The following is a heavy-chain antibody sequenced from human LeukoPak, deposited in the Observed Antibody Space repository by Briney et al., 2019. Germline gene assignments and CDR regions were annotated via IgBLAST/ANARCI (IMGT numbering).Heavy chain of an antibody. D-gene: IGHD3-3*01. CDR1: GGSLSSGSYY. Sequence: SQTLSLTCTVSGGSLSSGSYYWSWIRQPAGKGLEWVGRIYTSGRTNYNPSLKSRVTISVDTSKNQFPRKLSSVTAADTAVYYGARGYYDFWSGYPVAFDYWGQGTLVTVSS. V-gene: IGHV4-61*02. J-gene: IGHJ4*02. CDR3: ARGYYDFWSGYPVAFDY. CDR2: IYTSGRT.